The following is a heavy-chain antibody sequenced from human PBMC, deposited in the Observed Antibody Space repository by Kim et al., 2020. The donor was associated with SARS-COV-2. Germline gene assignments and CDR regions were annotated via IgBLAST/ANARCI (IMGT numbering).Heavy chain of an antibody. Sequence: ASVKVSCKASGYTFTGYYMHWVRQAPGQGLEWMGRINPNSGGTNYAQKFQGRVTMTRDTSISTAYMELSRLRSDDTAVYYCARVASSAGGAFDYWGQGTLVTVSS. CDR2: INPNSGGT. D-gene: IGHD2-2*01. V-gene: IGHV1-2*06. J-gene: IGHJ4*02. CDR1: GYTFTGYY. CDR3: ARVASSAGGAFDY.